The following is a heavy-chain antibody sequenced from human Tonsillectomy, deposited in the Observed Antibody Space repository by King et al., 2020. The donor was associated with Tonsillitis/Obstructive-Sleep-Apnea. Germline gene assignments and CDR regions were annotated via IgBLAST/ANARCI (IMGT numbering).Heavy chain of an antibody. J-gene: IGHJ6*03. Sequence: QLQESGPGLVKPSETLSLTCTVSIGSVSSSSYYWGWIRQPPGKGLAWIGSIYYDGTTYYNPSLQSRVTISVDTSKNQFSLKLNSVTAADMAVYYCVRHAHDTHYYYYMDAWGKGTTVTVSS. V-gene: IGHV4-39*01. CDR2: IYYDGTT. D-gene: IGHD3-22*01. CDR3: VRHAHDTHYYYYMDA. CDR1: IGSVSSSSYY.